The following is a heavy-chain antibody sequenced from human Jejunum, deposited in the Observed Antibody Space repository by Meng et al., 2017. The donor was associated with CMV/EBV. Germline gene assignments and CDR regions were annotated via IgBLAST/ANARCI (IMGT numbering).Heavy chain of an antibody. J-gene: IGHJ6*02. V-gene: IGHV4-39*01. D-gene: IGHD3-3*01. Sequence: YYWGCIRQSPGKWLEWIGSLYYRGSPYYNPSLKSRVTISVDTSKNQFSLKLSSVTAADTAVYYCARAVLRFLEWDLSPHPYGMEVWGQGTTVTVSS. CDR3: ARAVLRFLEWDLSPHPYGMEV. CDR2: LYYRGSP. CDR1: YY.